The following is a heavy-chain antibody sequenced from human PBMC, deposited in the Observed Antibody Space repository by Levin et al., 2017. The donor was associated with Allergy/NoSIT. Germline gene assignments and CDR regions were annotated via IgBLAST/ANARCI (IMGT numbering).Heavy chain of an antibody. CDR1: GFTFTSYS. D-gene: IGHD2-15*01. Sequence: GGSLRLSCAASGFTFTSYSMNWVRQAPGKGLEWISYITRGSDTIYYADSVKGRFTISRDNAKNSVYLQMNSLRDEDTAVYYCANNMVGSAYFDYWGQGTLVTVSS. J-gene: IGHJ4*02. CDR2: ITRGSDTI. V-gene: IGHV3-48*02. CDR3: ANNMVGSAYFDY.